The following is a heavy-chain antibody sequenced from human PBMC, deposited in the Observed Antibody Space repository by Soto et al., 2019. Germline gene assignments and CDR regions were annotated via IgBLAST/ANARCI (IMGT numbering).Heavy chain of an antibody. J-gene: IGHJ4*02. CDR2: IYTSGTT. CDR1: VGSMSSNY. V-gene: IGHV4-4*07. Sequence: SQTLSLTCTVSVGSMSSNYWSWIRQSAGQGLEWIGRIYTSGTTNYNPSIKSRVTMSVDTSKNRFSLKLTSVTAADTAVYYCARDQPLDSYSSPLYLYFDSWGQGSLVTVSS. CDR3: ARDQPLDSYSSPLYLYFDS. D-gene: IGHD6-19*01.